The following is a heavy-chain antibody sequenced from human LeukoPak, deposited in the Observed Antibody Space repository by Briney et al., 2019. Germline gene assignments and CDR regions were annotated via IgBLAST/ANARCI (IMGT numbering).Heavy chain of an antibody. Sequence: SETLSLTCAVYGGSFSGYYWSWIRQPPGKGLEWIGEINHSGSTNYNPSLKSRVTISVDTSKNQFSLKLSSVTAADTAVYYCARRLLRSMTNLDYWGQGTLVTVSS. CDR1: GGSFSGYY. CDR2: INHSGST. J-gene: IGHJ4*02. V-gene: IGHV4-34*01. CDR3: ARRLLRSMTNLDY. D-gene: IGHD4-11*01.